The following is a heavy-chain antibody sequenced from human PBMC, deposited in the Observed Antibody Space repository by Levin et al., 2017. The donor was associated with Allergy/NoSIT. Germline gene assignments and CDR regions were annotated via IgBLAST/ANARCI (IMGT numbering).Heavy chain of an antibody. CDR2: IYHSGST. J-gene: IGHJ4*02. CDR1: GGSISSSNW. Sequence: SETLSLTCAVSGGSISSSNWWSWVRQPPGKGLEWIGEIYHSGSTNYNPSLKSRVTISVDKSKNQFSLKLSSVTAADTAVYYCARSRDSSSWQIDYWGQGTLVTVSS. V-gene: IGHV4-4*02. CDR3: ARSRDSSSWQIDY. D-gene: IGHD6-13*01.